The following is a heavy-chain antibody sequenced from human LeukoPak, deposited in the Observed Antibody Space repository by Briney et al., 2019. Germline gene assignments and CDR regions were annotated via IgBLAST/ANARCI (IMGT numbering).Heavy chain of an antibody. CDR1: GGTFISSA. CDR2: IIPVFGTA. CDR3: ARDRVTMVRGVYGNYFDY. J-gene: IGHJ4*02. Sequence: ASVPVSCKASGGTFISSAISWVRQAPGQGLEWMGGIIPVFGTANYAQKFQGRVTITADESTSTAYMELSSLRSEDTAVYYCARDRVTMVRGVYGNYFDYGGQGTVVTVSS. D-gene: IGHD3-10*01. V-gene: IGHV1-69*13.